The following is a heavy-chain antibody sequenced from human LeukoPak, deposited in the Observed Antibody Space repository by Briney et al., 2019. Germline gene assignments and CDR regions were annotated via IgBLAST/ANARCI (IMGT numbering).Heavy chain of an antibody. CDR1: GGTFSSYA. V-gene: IGHV1-69*13. CDR3: ASLYSSSSGPPPRFDY. D-gene: IGHD6-6*01. CDR2: IIPIFGTA. J-gene: IGHJ4*02. Sequence: SVKVSCKASGGTFSSYAISWVRQAPGQGLEWMGGIIPIFGTANYAQKFQGRVTITADESTSTAYMELSSLRSEDTAVYYCASLYSSSSGPPPRFDYWGQGTLVTVSS.